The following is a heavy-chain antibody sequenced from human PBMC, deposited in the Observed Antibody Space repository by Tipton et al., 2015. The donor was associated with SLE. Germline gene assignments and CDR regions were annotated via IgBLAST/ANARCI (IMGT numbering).Heavy chain of an antibody. D-gene: IGHD5-24*01. CDR1: GASFSGYY. J-gene: IGHJ4*02. Sequence: GLVKPSETLSLTCAVSGASFSGYYWGWIRQAPGKGLEWIGEVDHLGRTKYNSSLKTRVSMSVDTSKDQFSLRLSSVTAADTAVYYCARALGVATMFLFRGPFDYWSQGALVTVSS. CDR3: ARALGVATMFLFRGPFDY. V-gene: IGHV4-34*01. CDR2: VDHLGRT.